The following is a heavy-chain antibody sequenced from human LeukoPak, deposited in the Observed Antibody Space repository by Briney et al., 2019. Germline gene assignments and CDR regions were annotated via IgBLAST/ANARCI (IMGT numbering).Heavy chain of an antibody. Sequence: GGSLRLSCEGSGFTFSDHHMDWVRQAPGMGLEWVGRGPARNKPNSCSTQYAASVRGRFTISRDDSKNSLYLQINSLRTEDTAMYYCTRVLTTDRGWYTFGFWGQGVLVTVSS. CDR1: GFTFSDHH. D-gene: IGHD6-19*01. J-gene: IGHJ4*02. V-gene: IGHV3-72*01. CDR2: GPARNKPNSCST. CDR3: TRVLTTDRGWYTFGF.